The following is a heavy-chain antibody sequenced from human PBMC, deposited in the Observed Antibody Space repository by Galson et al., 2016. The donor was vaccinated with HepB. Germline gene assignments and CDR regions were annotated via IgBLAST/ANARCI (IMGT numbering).Heavy chain of an antibody. CDR2: ISSSGNTV. CDR1: GFIFSSYE. V-gene: IGHV3-48*03. J-gene: IGHJ3*01. CDR3: ARDGAAAEASPMTTIYDAFDV. Sequence: SLRLSCAASGFIFSSYEMNWVRQAPGKGLEWVAYISSSGNTVYYADSVKGRSTISRDSAKNSLYLQMNSLRVEDTATYYCARDGAAAEASPMTTIYDAFDVWGQGTMVTVSS. D-gene: IGHD3-22*01.